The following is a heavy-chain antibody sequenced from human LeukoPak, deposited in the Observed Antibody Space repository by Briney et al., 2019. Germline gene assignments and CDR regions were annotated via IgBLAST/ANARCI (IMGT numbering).Heavy chain of an antibody. Sequence: GGSLRLSCAASGFTFSNYAITWVRQAPGKGLEWISYISSSSSAIHYADSVKGRFTISRDNAKNSLYLQMNSLRDEDTAVYYCARTFWNNYDPSDWGQGTLVTVSS. V-gene: IGHV3-48*02. CDR1: GFTFSNYA. CDR3: ARTFWNNYDPSD. D-gene: IGHD3-3*01. J-gene: IGHJ4*02. CDR2: ISSSSSAI.